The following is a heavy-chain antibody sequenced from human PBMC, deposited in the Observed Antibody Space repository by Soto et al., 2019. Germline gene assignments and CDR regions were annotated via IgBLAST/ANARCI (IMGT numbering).Heavy chain of an antibody. Sequence: EVQLVETGGGLIQPGGSLRLSCAASGFTVSSNYMSWVRQAPGKGLEWVSVIYSGGSTYYADSVKGRFTISRDNSKNTLYLQMNSLRAEDTAVYDCAIDSHCRGATLAFDIWGQGTMVTVSS. CDR1: GFTVSSNY. D-gene: IGHD1-26*01. CDR3: AIDSHCRGATLAFDI. J-gene: IGHJ3*02. V-gene: IGHV3-53*02. CDR2: IYSGGST.